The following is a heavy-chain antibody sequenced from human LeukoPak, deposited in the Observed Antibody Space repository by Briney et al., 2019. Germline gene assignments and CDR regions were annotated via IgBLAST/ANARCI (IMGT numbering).Heavy chain of an antibody. D-gene: IGHD3-3*01. Sequence: GGSLRLSCVASGFMFEDYGMHWVRHVPGKGLEWVSGISWNSNTRVYAESVKGRFTISRDNAKHSLDLQMISLRAEDTALYYCVKDADFWSGLDCWGQGTLVTVSS. CDR3: VKDADFWSGLDC. CDR1: GFMFEDYG. V-gene: IGHV3-9*01. CDR2: ISWNSNTR. J-gene: IGHJ4*02.